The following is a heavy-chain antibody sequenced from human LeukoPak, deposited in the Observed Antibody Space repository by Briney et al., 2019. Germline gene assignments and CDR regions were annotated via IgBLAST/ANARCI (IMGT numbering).Heavy chain of an antibody. V-gene: IGHV4-39*07. D-gene: IGHD3-22*01. CDR1: GGSITSSSYS. CDR3: ARETYYYDSSGYRS. J-gene: IGHJ4*02. Sequence: SETLSLTCTVSGGSITSSSYSWGWIRQPPGKGLEWIASMSYSGSTYYNPSLKSRVTISVDTSRNQFSLKLSSVTAADTAVYYCARETYYYDSSGYRSWGQGTLVTVSS. CDR2: MSYSGST.